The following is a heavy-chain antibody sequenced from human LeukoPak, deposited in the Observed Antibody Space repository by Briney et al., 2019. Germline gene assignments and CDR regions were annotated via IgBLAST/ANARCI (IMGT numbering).Heavy chain of an antibody. J-gene: IGHJ5*02. D-gene: IGHD3-3*01. V-gene: IGHV1-18*01. Sequence: GASVKVSCKASGYTFTSYGISWVRQAPGQGLEWMGWISAYNGNTNYAQKLQGRVTMTTDTSTSTAYTELRSLRSDDTAVYYCARDSDFWSGYYYNWFDPWGQGTLVTVSS. CDR1: GYTFTSYG. CDR2: ISAYNGNT. CDR3: ARDSDFWSGYYYNWFDP.